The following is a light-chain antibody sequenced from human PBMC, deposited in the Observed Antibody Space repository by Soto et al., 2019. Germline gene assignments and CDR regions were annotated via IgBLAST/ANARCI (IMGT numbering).Light chain of an antibody. CDR2: RAS. J-gene: IGKJ3*01. CDR1: KSINTW. Sequence: DIQMTQSPSTLSASVGDRVTITCRASKSINTWLAWYQQKPGKAPKLLIYRASTLESGVPSRFSGSGSGTEFTLTISSLQPDDFSTYYCQHYNTYSGTFGPGTKVDI. V-gene: IGKV1-5*03. CDR3: QHYNTYSGT.